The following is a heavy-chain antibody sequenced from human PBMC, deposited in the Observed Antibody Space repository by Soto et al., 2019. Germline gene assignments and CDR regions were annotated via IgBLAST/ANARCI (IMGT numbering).Heavy chain of an antibody. V-gene: IGHV4-31*03. CDR2: IYYSGST. J-gene: IGHJ4*02. CDR1: GGSISSGGYY. CDR3: AGGRSNYYDSSGSTINFDY. Sequence: SETLSLTCTVSGGSISSGGYYWSWIRQHPGKGLEWIGYIYYSGSTYYNPSLKSRVTISVDTSKNQFSLKLSSVTAADTAVYYCAGGRSNYYDSSGSTINFDYWGQGTLVTVSS. D-gene: IGHD3-22*01.